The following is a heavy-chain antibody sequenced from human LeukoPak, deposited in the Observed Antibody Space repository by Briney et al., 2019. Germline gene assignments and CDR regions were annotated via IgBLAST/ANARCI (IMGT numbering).Heavy chain of an antibody. Sequence: SLRLSCAASGFTFDDYAMHWVRPAPGKGLEWVSGISWNSGSICYADSVKGRFTISRDNAKNSLYLQMNSLRAEDMALYYCAKSGGSYFEFDYWGQGTLVTVSS. D-gene: IGHD1-26*01. CDR2: ISWNSGSI. CDR3: AKSGGSYFEFDY. V-gene: IGHV3-9*03. J-gene: IGHJ4*02. CDR1: GFTFDDYA.